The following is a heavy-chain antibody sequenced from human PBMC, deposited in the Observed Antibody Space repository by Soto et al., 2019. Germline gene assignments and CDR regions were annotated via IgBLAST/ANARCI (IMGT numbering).Heavy chain of an antibody. V-gene: IGHV1-18*01. J-gene: IGHJ4*02. CDR1: GYTFTSYG. CDR2: ISAYNGNT. D-gene: IGHD6-13*01. CDR3: AGDIGYSTSAPDY. Sequence: QVQLVQSGAEVKKPGASVKDSCKASGYTFTSYGISWVRQAPGQGLEWMGWISAYNGNTNYAQKLQGRVTMTTDTSTSTASMELMSLRSDDTAVYYCAGDIGYSTSAPDYWGQGTLVTVSS.